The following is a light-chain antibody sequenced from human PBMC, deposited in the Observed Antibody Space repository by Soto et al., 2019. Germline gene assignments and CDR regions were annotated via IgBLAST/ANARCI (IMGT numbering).Light chain of an antibody. CDR3: QQYASSPWT. CDR1: QSVSSSY. J-gene: IGKJ1*01. V-gene: IGKV3-20*01. Sequence: ESVLTQSPDTLSLSPGERATLSCRASQSVSSSYLAWYQQKPGQAPRLLIYGASSRATGITDRFSGSGSGTDFPLTISSQEPEDFALYYCQQYASSPWTFGQGTKVEI. CDR2: GAS.